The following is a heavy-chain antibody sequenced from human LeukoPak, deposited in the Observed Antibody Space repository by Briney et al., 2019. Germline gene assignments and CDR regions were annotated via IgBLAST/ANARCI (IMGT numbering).Heavy chain of an antibody. J-gene: IGHJ2*01. CDR1: GGSISSGSYY. V-gene: IGHV4-61*02. CDR2: IYTSGST. CDR3: ARDFRSPHWYFDL. Sequence: SQTLSLTCTVSGGSISSGSYYWSWIRQPAGKGLEWIGRIYTSGSTNYNPSLKSRVTISVDTSKNQFSLTLSSVTAADTAVYYCARDFRSPHWYFDLWGRGTLVTVSS.